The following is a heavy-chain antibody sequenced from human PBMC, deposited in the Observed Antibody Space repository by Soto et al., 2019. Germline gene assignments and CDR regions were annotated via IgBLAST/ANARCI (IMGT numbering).Heavy chain of an antibody. D-gene: IGHD3-22*01. CDR3: ARGRDPHAYYYDSSGYYAWFDP. Sequence: SETLSLTCTVSGGSISSYYWSWIRQPPGKGLEWIGYIYYSGSTNYNPSLKSRVTISVDTSKNQFSLRLSSVTAADTAVYYCARGRDPHAYYYDSSGYYAWFDPWGQGTLVTVSS. J-gene: IGHJ5*02. CDR1: GGSISSYY. CDR2: IYYSGST. V-gene: IGHV4-59*01.